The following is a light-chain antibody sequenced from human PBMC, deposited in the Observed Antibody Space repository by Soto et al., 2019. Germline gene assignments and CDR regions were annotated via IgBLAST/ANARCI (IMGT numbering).Light chain of an antibody. J-gene: IGKJ4*01. CDR2: DAS. CDR1: QSVSSSY. V-gene: IGKV3-20*01. Sequence: ERVLRQSPGTLSLSPGERATLSCRASQSVSSSYLAWYQQKPGQAPRLLIYDASSRATGIPDRFSGGGSGTDFTLTISRLEPEDFAVYYCQQFSSYPLTFGGGTKVDIK. CDR3: QQFSSYPLT.